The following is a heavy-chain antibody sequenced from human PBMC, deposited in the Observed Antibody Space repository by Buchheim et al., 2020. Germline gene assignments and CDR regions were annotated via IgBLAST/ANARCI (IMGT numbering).Heavy chain of an antibody. CDR3: AREEVYCSGGSCYLANPYYGMDV. CDR2: ISSSSSTI. CDR1: GFTFSSYS. J-gene: IGHJ6*02. D-gene: IGHD2-15*01. V-gene: IGHV3-48*04. Sequence: EVQLVESGGGLVQPGGSLRLSCAASGFTFSSYSMNWVRQAPGKGLEWVSYISSSSSTIYYADSVKGRFTISRHNAQNSLYLQMNSLRAEDTAVYYCAREEVYCSGGSCYLANPYYGMDVWGQGTT.